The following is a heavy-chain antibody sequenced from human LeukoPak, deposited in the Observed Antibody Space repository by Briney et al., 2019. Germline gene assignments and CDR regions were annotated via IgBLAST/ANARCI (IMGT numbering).Heavy chain of an antibody. D-gene: IGHD5-24*01. CDR1: GFTFSSYG. CDR2: IWYDGSNK. CDR3: AKEKMATIYYFDY. Sequence: GRSLRLSCAASGFTFSSYGMHWVRQAPGRGLEWVAVIWYDGSNKYYADSVKGRFTISRDNSKNTLYLQMNSLRAEDTAVYYCAKEKMATIYYFDYWGQGTLVTVSS. V-gene: IGHV3-33*06. J-gene: IGHJ4*02.